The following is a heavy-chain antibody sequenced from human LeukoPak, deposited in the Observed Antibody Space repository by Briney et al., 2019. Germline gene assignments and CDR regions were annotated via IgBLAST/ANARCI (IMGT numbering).Heavy chain of an antibody. CDR2: IIGGGTTT. Sequence: GGSLRLSCAASGFTFSSYEMNWVRQAPGKGLEWLSYIIGGGTTTQYADSVRGRFTISRDNDKNSLYLQMNSLRADDTAVYYCVRDRGGAYSGDNLFDPWGQGTLVTVSS. CDR3: VRDRGGAYSGDNLFDP. V-gene: IGHV3-48*03. CDR1: GFTFSSYE. J-gene: IGHJ5*02. D-gene: IGHD2-21*01.